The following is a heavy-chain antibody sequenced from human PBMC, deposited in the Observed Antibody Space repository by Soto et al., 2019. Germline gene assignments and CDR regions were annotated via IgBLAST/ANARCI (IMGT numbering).Heavy chain of an antibody. CDR3: ARGVHYYGDGLDP. CDR2: INAGNGNT. CDR1: GYTFTSYA. D-gene: IGHD4-17*01. J-gene: IGHJ5*02. V-gene: IGHV1-3*01. Sequence: VASVKVSCKASGYTFTSYAMHWVRQAPGQRLEWMGWINAGNGNTKYSQKFQGRVTITRGTSASTAYMELSSLRSEDTAVYYCARGVHYYGDGLDPWGQGTLVNVSS.